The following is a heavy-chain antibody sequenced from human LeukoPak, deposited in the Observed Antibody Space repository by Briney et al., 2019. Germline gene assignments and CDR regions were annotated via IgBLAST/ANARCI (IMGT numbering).Heavy chain of an antibody. Sequence: VGSLRLSCAASGFSFSSYAMRRVLQAPGKRLDRAPTISDSGGSADYADSVKGRFTISRDNTKNTLYLQMNSLRAEDTAVYCCAKKPSSGYYYIDYWGQGTLVTVSS. CDR3: AKKPSSGYYYIDY. J-gene: IGHJ4*02. V-gene: IGHV3-23*01. D-gene: IGHD3-22*01. CDR2: ISDSGGSA. CDR1: GFSFSSYA.